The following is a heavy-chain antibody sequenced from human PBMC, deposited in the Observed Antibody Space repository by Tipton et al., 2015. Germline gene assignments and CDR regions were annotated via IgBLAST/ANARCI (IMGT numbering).Heavy chain of an antibody. CDR2: IRSSDTTI. Sequence: SLRLSCAASGFTFSDYYMSWIRQAPGKGLEWISYIRSSDTTIYYADSVKGRFTISRDNAENSVFLEMNSLRAEDTAVYYCARGGSVFDYWGQGTLVTVSS. J-gene: IGHJ4*02. CDR1: GFTFSDYY. CDR3: ARGGSVFDY. V-gene: IGHV3-11*01. D-gene: IGHD3-10*01.